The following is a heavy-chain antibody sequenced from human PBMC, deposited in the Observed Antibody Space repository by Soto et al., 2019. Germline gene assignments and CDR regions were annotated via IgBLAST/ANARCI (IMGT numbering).Heavy chain of an antibody. CDR2: ISISDGDT. CDR3: ARPRIGSVGGKLDS. CDR1: GFTFGVYA. J-gene: IGHJ4*02. V-gene: IGHV3-23*01. D-gene: IGHD1-26*01. Sequence: EVHLLDSGGGLVQPGGSLRLSCAASGFTFGVYAMSWVRQAPGKGLEWVSSISISDGDTYYADSVKGRFTISRDNSKNTLYLQMNSLGAEDTAVYFCARPRIGSVGGKLDSWGQGTLVTVSS.